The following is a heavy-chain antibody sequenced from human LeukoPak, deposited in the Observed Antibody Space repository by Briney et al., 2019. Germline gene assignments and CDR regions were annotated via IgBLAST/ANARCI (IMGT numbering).Heavy chain of an antibody. J-gene: IGHJ4*02. V-gene: IGHV3-21*01. CDR3: ARDRDYGDYSIDY. Sequence: GGSLRLSCAASGFTFSSYSMNWVRQAPGKGLEWVSSISSSSSYIYYADSVKGRFTISRDNAKNSLYLQMNSLRAEDTAVYHCARDRDYGDYSIDYWGQGTLVTVSS. CDR1: GFTFSSYS. D-gene: IGHD4-17*01. CDR2: ISSSSSYI.